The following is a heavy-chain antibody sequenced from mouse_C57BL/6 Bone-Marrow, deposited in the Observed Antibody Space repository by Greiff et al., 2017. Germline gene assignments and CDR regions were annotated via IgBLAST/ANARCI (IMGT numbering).Heavy chain of an antibody. CDR3: TVFYGGSMWFAY. J-gene: IGHJ3*01. CDR1: GFNIKDDY. D-gene: IGHD1-1*01. Sequence: VQLQQSGAELVRPGASVKLSCTASGFNIKDDYMHWVKQRPEQGLEWIGWIDPENGDTEYASKFQGKATITAATSSNTAYLQLSSLTSEDAAVYYCTVFYGGSMWFAYWGQGTLVTVSA. V-gene: IGHV14-4*01. CDR2: IDPENGDT.